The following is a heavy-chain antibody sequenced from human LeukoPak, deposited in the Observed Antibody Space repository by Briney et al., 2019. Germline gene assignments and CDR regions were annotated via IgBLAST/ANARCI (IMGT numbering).Heavy chain of an antibody. Sequence: GGSLRLSCAASGFTFSSYAMSWVRQAPGKGLEWVSTISGSGGSTYYADSVKGRFTISGDISKNTLYLQMNNLRAEDTAVYYCAKESSAWQVYYFDYWGQGTLVTVSS. CDR1: GFTFSSYA. J-gene: IGHJ4*02. CDR3: AKESSAWQVYYFDY. CDR2: ISGSGGST. V-gene: IGHV3-23*01. D-gene: IGHD6-19*01.